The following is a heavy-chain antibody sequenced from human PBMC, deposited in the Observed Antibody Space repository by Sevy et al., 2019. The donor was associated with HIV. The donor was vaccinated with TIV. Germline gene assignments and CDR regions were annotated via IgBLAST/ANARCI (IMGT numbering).Heavy chain of an antibody. V-gene: IGHV4-34*01. D-gene: IGHD6-13*01. CDR1: GGSFSGYY. Sequence: SETLSLTCAVYGGSFSGYYWSWIRQPPGKGLEWIGEINHSGSTSYNPSLKSRVTISVYTSKNQFSLKLSSVTAADTAVYYCARDPSIAAAGTVSVAFGYWGQGTLVTVSS. CDR2: INHSGST. CDR3: ARDPSIAAAGTVSVAFGY. J-gene: IGHJ4*02.